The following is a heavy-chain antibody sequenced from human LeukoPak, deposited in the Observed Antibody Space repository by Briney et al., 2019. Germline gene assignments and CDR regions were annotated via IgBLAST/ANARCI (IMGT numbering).Heavy chain of an antibody. D-gene: IGHD2-2*01. V-gene: IGHV1-69*05. J-gene: IGHJ5*01. Sequence: SVKVSCKASGGTFSSYAISWVRQAPGQGLEWMGGIIPIFGTANYAQEFQGRVTITTDESTSTAYMELSSLRSEDTAVYYCARDKGLGPAYWFDPWGQGTTVTVSS. CDR1: GGTFSSYA. CDR2: IIPIFGTA. CDR3: ARDKGLGPAYWFDP.